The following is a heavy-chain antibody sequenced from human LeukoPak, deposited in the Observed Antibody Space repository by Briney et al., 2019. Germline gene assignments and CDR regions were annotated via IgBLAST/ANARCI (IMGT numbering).Heavy chain of an antibody. CDR2: ISYDGSNK. CDR1: GFTFSSYA. CDR3: ARDPTRAECRSGSCYLDY. V-gene: IGHV3-30-3*01. D-gene: IGHD2-15*01. Sequence: GGSLRLSCAASGFTFSSYAMHWVRQAPGKGLEWVAVISYDGSNKYYADSVKGRFTISRDNSKNTLYLQMNSLRAEDTAVYYCARDPTRAECRSGSCYLDYWGQGALVTVSS. J-gene: IGHJ4*02.